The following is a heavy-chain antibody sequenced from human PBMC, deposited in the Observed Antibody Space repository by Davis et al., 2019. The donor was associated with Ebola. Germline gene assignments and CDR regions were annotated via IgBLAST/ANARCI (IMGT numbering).Heavy chain of an antibody. D-gene: IGHD2-15*01. Sequence: GESLKISCAASGFTFSSHWMNWVRQAPGKGLEWVSGIGSSSNGRHYADSVRGRFTISRDDSKNTVFLEMNGLRAEDTAVYYCAKDLYWWSASDVWGQGTTVTVSS. CDR3: AKDLYWWSASDV. J-gene: IGHJ6*02. V-gene: IGHV3-23*01. CDR1: GFTFSSHW. CDR2: IGSSSNGR.